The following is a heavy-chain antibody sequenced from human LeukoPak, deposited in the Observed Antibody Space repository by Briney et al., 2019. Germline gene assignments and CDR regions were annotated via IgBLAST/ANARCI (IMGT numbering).Heavy chain of an antibody. CDR3: TKAPLRSCSGAFCYPFDY. V-gene: IGHV3-23*01. D-gene: IGHD2-8*02. CDR1: GFTFNNYA. J-gene: IGHJ4*02. CDR2: TVGGRPDT. Sequence: GGSLRLSCEASGFTFNNYAMSWVRQTPGKGLEWVAATVGGRPDTYHADSVKGRFTVSRDDSRSTLFLQMNSLRVEDTAVYYCTKAPLRSCSGAFCYPFDYWGQGTLVTVSS.